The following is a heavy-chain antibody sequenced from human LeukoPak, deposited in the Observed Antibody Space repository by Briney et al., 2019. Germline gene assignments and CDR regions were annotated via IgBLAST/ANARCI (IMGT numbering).Heavy chain of an antibody. D-gene: IGHD1-26*01. Sequence: GGSLRLSCAASGFTFSDYYMSWIRQAPGKGLEWVSYISSSGSTIYYADSVKGRFTISRDNAKNSLYLQMNSLRAEDTAVYYCAKDVEKWESLHFFDYWGQGTLVTVSS. J-gene: IGHJ4*02. CDR2: ISSSGSTI. V-gene: IGHV3-11*01. CDR3: AKDVEKWESLHFFDY. CDR1: GFTFSDYY.